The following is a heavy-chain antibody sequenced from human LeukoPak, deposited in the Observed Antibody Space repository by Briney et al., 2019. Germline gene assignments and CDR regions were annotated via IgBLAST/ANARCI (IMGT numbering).Heavy chain of an antibody. Sequence: GGSLRLSCAASGFTFNNYAMSWVRRAPGKGLEWVSVIYSGGSTYYADSVKGRFTISRDNAKNTLYLQMNSLRAEDTAVYYCAREPQLPYSSSSSFDYWGQGTLVTVSS. CDR1: GFTFNNYA. J-gene: IGHJ4*02. CDR3: AREPQLPYSSSSSFDY. CDR2: IYSGGST. V-gene: IGHV3-66*01. D-gene: IGHD6-6*01.